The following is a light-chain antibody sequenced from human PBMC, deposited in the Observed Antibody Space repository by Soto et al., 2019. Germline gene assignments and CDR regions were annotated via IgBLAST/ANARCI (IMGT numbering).Light chain of an antibody. CDR1: QGISNS. CDR2: DAS. V-gene: IGKV1-27*01. CDR3: QKYNSAPPS. J-gene: IGKJ4*01. Sequence: DIQMTQSPSSLSASVGDRVTLTCRASQGISNSLAWYQQKPGKAPKLLIYDASTLQSGVPSRFSGSGSGTDFTLTISSLQTEDVATDYCQKYNSAPPSFGGGTKVEI.